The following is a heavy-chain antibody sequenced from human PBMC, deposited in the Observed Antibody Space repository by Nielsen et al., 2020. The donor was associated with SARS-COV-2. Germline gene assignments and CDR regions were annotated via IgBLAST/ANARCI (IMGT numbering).Heavy chain of an antibody. V-gene: IGHV3-9*01. CDR1: GFTFSSYA. D-gene: IGHD4-17*01. J-gene: IGHJ4*02. CDR3: AKDGARGDYGYFDY. Sequence: GGSLRLSCAASGFTFSSYAMHWVRQAPGKGLEWVSGISWNSGSIGYADSVKGRFTISRDNSKNTLYLQMNSLRAEDTAVYYCAKDGARGDYGYFDYWGQGTLVTVSS. CDR2: ISWNSGSI.